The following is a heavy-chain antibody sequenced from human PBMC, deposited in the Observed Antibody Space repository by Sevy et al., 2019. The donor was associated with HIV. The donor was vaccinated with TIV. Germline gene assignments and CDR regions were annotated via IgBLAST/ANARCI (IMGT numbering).Heavy chain of an antibody. J-gene: IGHJ6*02. D-gene: IGHD2-8*01. V-gene: IGHV3-53*01. CDR3: ARDNGDGGDYYYYYGMDV. Sequence: GGSLRLSCAASGFTVSSNYMSWVRHAPGKGLEWVSVIYSGGSTYYADSVKGRFTISRDNSKNTLYLQMNSLRAEDTAVYYCARDNGDGGDYYYYYGMDVWGQGTTVTVSS. CDR1: GFTVSSNY. CDR2: IYSGGST.